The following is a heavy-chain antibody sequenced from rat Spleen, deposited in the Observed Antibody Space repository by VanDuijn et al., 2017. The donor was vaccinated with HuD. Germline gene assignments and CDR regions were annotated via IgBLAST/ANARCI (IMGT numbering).Heavy chain of an antibody. CDR1: GFTINNYW. V-gene: IGHV5-31*01. J-gene: IGHJ2*01. CDR2: ITNTGGST. Sequence: EVQLVESGGGLVEPGRSLKLSCVVSGFTINNYWMNWIRQAPGKGLEWVASITNTGGSTYYPDSVKGRFTISRDNAKSTLYLQMNSLRSEDTATYYCTRVAFDYWGQGVMVTVSS. CDR3: TRVAFDY.